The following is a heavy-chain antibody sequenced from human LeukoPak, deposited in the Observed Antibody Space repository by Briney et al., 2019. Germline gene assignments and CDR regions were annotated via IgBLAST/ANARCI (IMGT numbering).Heavy chain of an antibody. V-gene: IGHV1-2*06. CDR1: GYTFSGYN. J-gene: IGHJ4*02. D-gene: IGHD5-18*01. CDR3: ARGYNYGHDY. CDR2: VISPSGGT. Sequence: ASVKVSCKASGYTFSGYNMHWVRQAPGQGLEWMGRVISPSGGTNYAPRFQGRVTMTRDTSTSTAYMELSRLKSDDTAVYYCARGYNYGHDYWGQGTLVTVSS.